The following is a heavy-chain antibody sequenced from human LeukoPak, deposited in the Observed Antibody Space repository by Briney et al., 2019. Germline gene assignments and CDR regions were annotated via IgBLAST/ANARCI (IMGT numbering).Heavy chain of an antibody. V-gene: IGHV3-30*03. CDR2: ISYDGSDK. J-gene: IGHJ4*02. Sequence: PGGSLRLSCAASGFTFRNYGMQWVRQTPGKGLEWVTLISYDGSDKYYADSVKGRFSISRDNSKNTLYLQMNSLRAEDTAVYYCASLRSGSGTFYTDYWGQGTLVTVSS. CDR1: GFTFRNYG. CDR3: ASLRSGSGTFYTDY. D-gene: IGHD3-10*01.